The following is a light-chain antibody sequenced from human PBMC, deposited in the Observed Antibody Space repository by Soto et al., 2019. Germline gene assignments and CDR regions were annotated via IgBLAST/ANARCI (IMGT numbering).Light chain of an antibody. CDR3: QQSFSTPHT. CDR2: ATS. V-gene: IGKV1-39*01. Sequence: IQMTQSPSSLSASVGDTVTITCRASQTISFYLNWYQQKPGRTPNLLIYATSSLQCGVPSRFDGSGSGTEFTLTISSLQPDDFATYYCQQSFSTPHTFGQGTKLELK. J-gene: IGKJ2*01. CDR1: QTISFY.